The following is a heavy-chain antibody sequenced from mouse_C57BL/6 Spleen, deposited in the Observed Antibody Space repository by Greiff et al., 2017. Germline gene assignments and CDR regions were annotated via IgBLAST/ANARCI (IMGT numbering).Heavy chain of an antibody. CDR2: ISSGGDYI. V-gene: IGHV5-9-1*02. Sequence: EVQVVESGEGLVKPGGSLKLSCAASGFTFSSYAMSWVRQTPEKRLEWVAYISSGGDYIYYADTVKGRFTISRDNARNTLYLQMSSLKSEDTAMYYCTRDRSSYWYFDVWVTGTTVTVSS. CDR3: TRDRSSYWYFDV. D-gene: IGHD1-1*01. J-gene: IGHJ1*03. CDR1: GFTFSSYA.